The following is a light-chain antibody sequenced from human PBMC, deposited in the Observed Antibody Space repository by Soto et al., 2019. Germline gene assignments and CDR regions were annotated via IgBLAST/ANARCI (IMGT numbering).Light chain of an antibody. CDR3: QKYCSALTVYT. V-gene: IGKV3-20*01. Sequence: EIVLTQSPGTLSLSPGERATLSCRASQSVSSSYLAWYQQKPGQAPRLLIYGASSRATGIPDRFSGSGSGTDVTLTISRLEPEDFAVYYCQKYCSALTVYTFGQGTKLEIK. CDR2: GAS. CDR1: QSVSSSY. J-gene: IGKJ2*01.